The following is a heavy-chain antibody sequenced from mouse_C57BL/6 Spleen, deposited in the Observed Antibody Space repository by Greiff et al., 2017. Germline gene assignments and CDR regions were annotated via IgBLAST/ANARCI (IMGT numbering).Heavy chain of an antibody. CDR2: IYPGDGDT. D-gene: IGHD1-1*01. CDR3: ARVLRGFDV. V-gene: IGHV1-82*01. Sequence: QVQLQQSGPELVKPGASVKISCKASGYAFSSSWMNWVKQRPGKGLEWIGRIYPGDGDTNYNGTFKGKATLTADKASSTAYMQLSSLTSEDSAVYFCARVLRGFDVWGTGTTVTVSS. J-gene: IGHJ1*03. CDR1: GYAFSSSW.